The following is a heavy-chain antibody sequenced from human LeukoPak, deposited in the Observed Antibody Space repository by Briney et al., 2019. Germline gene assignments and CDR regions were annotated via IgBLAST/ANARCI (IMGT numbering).Heavy chain of an antibody. D-gene: IGHD2-21*02. V-gene: IGHV3-20*04. CDR2: INWNGGST. CDR3: ARALCGGDCYSPGWYFDL. CDR1: GFTFDDYG. J-gene: IGHJ2*01. Sequence: GGSLRLSCAASGFTFDDYGMSWVRQAPGKGLEWVSGINWNGGSTGYADSVKGRFTISRDNAKNSLYLQMNSLRAEDTALYYCARALCGGDCYSPGWYFDLWGRGTLVTVYS.